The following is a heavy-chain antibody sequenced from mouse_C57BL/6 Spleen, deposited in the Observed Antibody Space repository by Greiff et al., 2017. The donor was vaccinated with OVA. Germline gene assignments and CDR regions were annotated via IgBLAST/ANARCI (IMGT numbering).Heavy chain of an antibody. V-gene: IGHV1-22*01. CDR3: ARSSYYSNFYWYFDG. CDR1: GYTFTDYN. Sequence: VQLQQSGPELVKPGASVKMSCKASGYTFTDYNIHWVKQSHGKSLEWIGYINPNNGGTSYNQKFKGKATLTVNKSSSTAYMELRSLTSEDSAVYYCARSSYYSNFYWYFDGWGTGTTVTVSS. D-gene: IGHD2-5*01. CDR2: INPNNGGT. J-gene: IGHJ1*03.